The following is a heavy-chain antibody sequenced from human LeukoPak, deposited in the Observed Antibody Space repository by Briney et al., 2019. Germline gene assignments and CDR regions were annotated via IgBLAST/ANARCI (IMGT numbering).Heavy chain of an antibody. V-gene: IGHV3-11*04. CDR1: GFTFSDYY. CDR2: ISSSGSTI. D-gene: IGHD5-18*01. Sequence: GGSLRLSCAASGFTFSDYYMSWIRQAPGTGLEWVAYISSSGSTIYYADSVKGRFTISRDNAKNSLYLQMNSLRAEDTAVYYSAREAGYSYGSDAFDIWGQGTMVTVSS. CDR3: AREAGYSYGSDAFDI. J-gene: IGHJ3*02.